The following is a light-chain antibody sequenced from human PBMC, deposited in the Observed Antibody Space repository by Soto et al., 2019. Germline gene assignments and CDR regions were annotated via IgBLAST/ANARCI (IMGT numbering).Light chain of an antibody. CDR2: EVS. J-gene: IGLJ3*02. CDR1: SSDIGGYRY. CDR3: NSYTSSYTWV. V-gene: IGLV2-14*01. Sequence: QSVLTQPASVSGSPGQSITISCTGTSSDIGGYRYVSWYQQHPGKAPKLMIFEVSNRPSGVSDRFSGSKSGNTASLTISGLQAEDEADYYCNSYTSSYTWVFGGGTQLTVL.